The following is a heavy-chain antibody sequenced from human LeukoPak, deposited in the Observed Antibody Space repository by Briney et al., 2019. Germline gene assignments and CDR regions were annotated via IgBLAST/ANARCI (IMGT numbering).Heavy chain of an antibody. Sequence: ASVKVSCKASGYTFTSYYMHWVRQAPGEGLEWMGIINPSGASTSYAQKFQGRVTMTSDTSTSTVYMELSSLRSDDTAVYYCARANPGSYPFDYWGQGTLVTVSS. V-gene: IGHV1-46*01. CDR1: GYTFTSYY. D-gene: IGHD3-10*01. J-gene: IGHJ4*02. CDR3: ARANPGSYPFDY. CDR2: INPSGAST.